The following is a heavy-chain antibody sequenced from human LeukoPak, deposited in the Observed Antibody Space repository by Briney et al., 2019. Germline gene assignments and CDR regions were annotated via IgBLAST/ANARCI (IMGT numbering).Heavy chain of an antibody. CDR3: ARDLKNGYNSGWYSFDY. CDR1: GGSISPYY. CDR2: IYYSGTT. V-gene: IGHV4-59*01. D-gene: IGHD6-19*01. J-gene: IGHJ4*02. Sequence: PSETLSLTCTVSGGSISPYYWSWIRQPPGKGLEWIGYIYYSGTTNYNPSLKSRLTMSVDTSKNQVSLKLNSVTAADTAVYYCARDLKNGYNSGWYSFDYWGQETLVTVSS.